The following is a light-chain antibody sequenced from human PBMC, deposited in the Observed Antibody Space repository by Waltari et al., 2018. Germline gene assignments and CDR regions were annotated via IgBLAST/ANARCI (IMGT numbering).Light chain of an antibody. Sequence: EIVLTQSPGTASLSPVERGTLHCRASQTVGSSSLAWYQQKPGQAPRLVIYRASRRATGFPDRFSGSGSGTEFSLTISRLEPEDFAVYYCQQHGTLPATFGQGTKVEIK. CDR1: QTVGSSS. CDR3: QQHGTLPAT. V-gene: IGKV3-20*01. J-gene: IGKJ1*01. CDR2: RAS.